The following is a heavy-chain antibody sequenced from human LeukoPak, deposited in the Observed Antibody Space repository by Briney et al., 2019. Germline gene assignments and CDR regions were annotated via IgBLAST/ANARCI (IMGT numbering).Heavy chain of an antibody. CDR1: GFTFSDYY. Sequence: PGGSLRLSCVVSGFTFSDYYMSWIRQAPGKGLEWVSCIGSSSNYTNYADSVKGRFTISRDNAKNSLYLQMDGLRAEDTAVYYCARDRGAVAATRFDYWGQGTLVTVSS. CDR3: ARDRGAVAATRFDY. D-gene: IGHD6-19*01. CDR2: IGSSSNYT. J-gene: IGHJ4*02. V-gene: IGHV3-11*05.